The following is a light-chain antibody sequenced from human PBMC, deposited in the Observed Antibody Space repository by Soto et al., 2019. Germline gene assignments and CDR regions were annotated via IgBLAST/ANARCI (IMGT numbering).Light chain of an antibody. J-gene: IGKJ4*01. Sequence: EIVMTQSPATLSVFPGERATLSCRASQSVRSNLAWYQQKPGQAPRLLIYGVSSRATGIPDRFSGSGSGTEFTLTISSLQSEDFAVYYCQVYNNWHPGLTFGGGTKVDIK. CDR1: QSVRSN. V-gene: IGKV3-15*01. CDR3: QVYNNWHPGLT. CDR2: GVS.